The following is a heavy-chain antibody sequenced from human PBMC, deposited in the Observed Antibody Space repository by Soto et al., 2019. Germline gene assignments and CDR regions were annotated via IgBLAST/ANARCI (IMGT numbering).Heavy chain of an antibody. CDR2: ISYDGSNK. V-gene: IGHV3-30-3*01. Sequence: QVQLVESGGGVVQPGRSLRLSCAASGFTFSSYAMHWVRQAPGKGLEWVAVISYDGSNKYYADSVKGRFTISRDNSKNTLYLQMNSLRAEDTAVYYCARDTQAFQSYYCYGMDVWGQGTTVTVSS. J-gene: IGHJ6*02. CDR3: ARDTQAFQSYYCYGMDV. CDR1: GFTFSSYA.